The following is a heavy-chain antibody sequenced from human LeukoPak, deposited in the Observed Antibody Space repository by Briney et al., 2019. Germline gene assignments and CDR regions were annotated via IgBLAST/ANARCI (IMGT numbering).Heavy chain of an antibody. V-gene: IGHV3-30-3*01. CDR3: ARAKQQLGWFDP. CDR1: GFTFSSYA. J-gene: IGHJ5*02. CDR2: ISYDGSNK. Sequence: PGRSLRLSCAASGFTFSSYAMHWVRQAPGKGLEWVAVISYDGSNKYYADSVKGRFTISRDNSKNTLYLQMNSLRAEDTAVYYCARAKQQLGWFDPWGQGTLVTVSS. D-gene: IGHD6-6*01.